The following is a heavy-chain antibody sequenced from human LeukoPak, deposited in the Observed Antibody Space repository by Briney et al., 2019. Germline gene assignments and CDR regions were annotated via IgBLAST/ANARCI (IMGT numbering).Heavy chain of an antibody. CDR3: ARDTNHGWVAAAGINAFDI. V-gene: IGHV4-59*01. D-gene: IGHD6-13*01. Sequence: PSETLSLTCPVSGGSISSYYWSWIRQPPGKGLEWIGYIYYSGSTNYNPSLKSRVTISVDTSKNQFSLKLSSVTAADTAVYYCARDTNHGWVAAAGINAFDIWGQGTMVTVSS. J-gene: IGHJ3*02. CDR2: IYYSGST. CDR1: GGSISSYY.